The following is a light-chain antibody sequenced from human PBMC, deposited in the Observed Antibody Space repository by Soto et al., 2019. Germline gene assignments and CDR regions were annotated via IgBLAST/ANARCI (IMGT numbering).Light chain of an antibody. J-gene: IGLJ1*01. CDR2: DVS. V-gene: IGLV2-14*03. CDR3: SSYTTSNTRQIV. CDR1: SSDVGGYNY. Sequence: LTQPASVSGSPGQSITISCTGTSSDVGGYNYVSWYQHHPGKAPKLMIFDVSNRPSGVSDRFSGSKSGNTASLTISGLQPEDEADYYCSSYTTSNTRQIVFGTGTKVTVL.